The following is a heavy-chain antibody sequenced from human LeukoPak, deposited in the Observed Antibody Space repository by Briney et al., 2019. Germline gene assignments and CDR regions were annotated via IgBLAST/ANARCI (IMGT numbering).Heavy chain of an antibody. V-gene: IGHV4-61*02. J-gene: IGHJ4*02. Sequence: SETLSLTCTVSGGSIISTIYYGGWIRQPAGKGLEWIGRIYTSGSTNYNPSLKSRVTISVDTSKNQFSLKLSSVTAADTAVYYCASAEPRGIIWYPYWGQGTLVTVSS. CDR2: IYTSGST. D-gene: IGHD6-13*01. CDR3: ASAEPRGIIWYPY. CDR1: GGSIISTIYY.